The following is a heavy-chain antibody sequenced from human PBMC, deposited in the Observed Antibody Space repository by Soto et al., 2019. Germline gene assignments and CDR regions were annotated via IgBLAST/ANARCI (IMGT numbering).Heavy chain of an antibody. D-gene: IGHD6-25*01. J-gene: IGHJ2*01. CDR2: IGTRSDT. V-gene: IGHV3-23*01. CDR1: GFTFSTYP. Sequence: EVQLLESGGGLVQPGGSLRLSCAASGFTFSTYPMSWVRQTPGKGLEWVSTIGTRSDTYYADSVKGRSTISRDDSTNTLYLQMNSLRAEDSAVYYCAKSRMDSGRGYFDLWGRGTPVTVSS. CDR3: AKSRMDSGRGYFDL.